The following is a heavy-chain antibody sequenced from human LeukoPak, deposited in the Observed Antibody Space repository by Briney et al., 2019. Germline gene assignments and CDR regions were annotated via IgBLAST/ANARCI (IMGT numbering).Heavy chain of an antibody. CDR3: AKKLFQGWGFYFEY. CDR2: ISDTGGST. J-gene: IGHJ4*02. Sequence: GGSLRLSCAASGFTFSSYAMSWVRQAPGKGLEWVSAISDTGGSTYYADSVKGRFTISRDNSKNTLHLQMNSLRAEDTAVYYCAKKLFQGWGFYFEYWGQGTLVTVSS. V-gene: IGHV3-23*01. CDR1: GFTFSSYA. D-gene: IGHD2-21*01.